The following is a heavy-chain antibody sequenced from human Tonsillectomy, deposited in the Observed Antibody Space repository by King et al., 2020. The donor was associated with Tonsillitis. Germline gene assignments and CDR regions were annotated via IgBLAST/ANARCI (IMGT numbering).Heavy chain of an antibody. CDR3: ARHGVYCSGGSCNDWYFDP. CDR2: IYYSGST. J-gene: IGHJ2*01. Sequence: VQLQESGPGLVKPSETLSLTCTVSGGSISRYYLSWIRQPPGKGLAWIGYIYYSGSTHYNPSLRSRVTISIDTSKNQFSLKLNSVTAADTAVYYCARHGVYCSGGSCNDWYFDPWGRGTLVTVSS. V-gene: IGHV4-59*08. D-gene: IGHD2-15*01. CDR1: GGSISRYY.